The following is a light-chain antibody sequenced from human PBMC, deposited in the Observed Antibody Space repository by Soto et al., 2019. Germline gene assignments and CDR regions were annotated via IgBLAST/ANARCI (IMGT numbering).Light chain of an antibody. J-gene: IGKJ4*01. CDR2: YAT. CDR3: QQRSNWPT. CDR1: QSISHY. V-gene: IGKV3-11*01. Sequence: EIVLTHSPATLSLSPGERATLSCRASQSISHYLAWYQQKPGQAPRPPILYATHRATGNPARLSGSWSGTDFTPPINSIGPEDFAVYYCQQRSNWPTFGGGTKVDIK.